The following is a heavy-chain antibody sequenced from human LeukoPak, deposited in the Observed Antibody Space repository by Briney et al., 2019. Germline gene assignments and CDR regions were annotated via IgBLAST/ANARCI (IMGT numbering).Heavy chain of an antibody. CDR3: ARGPTTVTRLNWFDP. CDR1: GGSISSYY. J-gene: IGHJ5*02. D-gene: IGHD4-17*01. V-gene: IGHV4-4*07. Sequence: PSETLSLTCTVSGGSISSYYWSWIRQPAGKGLEWIGRIYTSGSTNYNPSLKSRVTMSVDTSKNQFSLKLSSVTAADTAVYYCARGPTTVTRLNWFDPWGQGTLVTVSS. CDR2: IYTSGST.